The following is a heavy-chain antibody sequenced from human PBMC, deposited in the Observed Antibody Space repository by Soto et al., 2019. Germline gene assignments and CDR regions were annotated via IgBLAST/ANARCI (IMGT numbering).Heavy chain of an antibody. CDR2: VFPEDSKI. Sequence: PGESLKISCKGSGYSFTSYWIGWVRQMPGKGLEWMGIVFPEDSKIRYSPSFQGQVTISVDKSISTAYLQWTSLQASDTAVYYCARHRLSTWDAFDLWGQGTMVTVSS. CDR3: ARHRLSTWDAFDL. J-gene: IGHJ3*01. CDR1: GYSFTSYW. V-gene: IGHV5-51*01. D-gene: IGHD2-2*01.